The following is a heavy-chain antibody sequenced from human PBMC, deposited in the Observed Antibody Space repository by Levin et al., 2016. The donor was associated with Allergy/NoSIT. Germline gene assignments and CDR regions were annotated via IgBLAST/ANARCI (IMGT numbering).Heavy chain of an antibody. D-gene: IGHD1-26*01. CDR3: ARDTSKWSYSLGLGLYYFDY. V-gene: IGHV1-2*02. Sequence: ASVKVSCKASGYTFTGYYMHWVRQAPGQGLEWMGWINPNSGGTNYAQKFQGRVTMTRDTSISTAYMELSRLRSDDTAVYYCARDTSKWSYSLGLGLYYFDYWGQGTLVTVSS. J-gene: IGHJ4*02. CDR1: GYTFTGYY. CDR2: INPNSGGT.